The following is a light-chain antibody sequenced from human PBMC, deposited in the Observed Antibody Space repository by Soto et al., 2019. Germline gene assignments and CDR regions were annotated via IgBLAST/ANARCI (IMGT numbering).Light chain of an antibody. J-gene: IGKJ1*01. CDR1: HSLLHSNGYNY. Sequence: DIVMTQSPLSLPVTPGEPASISCRSSHSLLHSNGYNYLDWYLQKPGQSPQLLIFLGSNWASGVPDRFSGSGSGTDFTLKISRVEAEDVGVYYCMQALQTPWTFGQGTKVDIK. CDR3: MQALQTPWT. CDR2: LGS. V-gene: IGKV2-28*01.